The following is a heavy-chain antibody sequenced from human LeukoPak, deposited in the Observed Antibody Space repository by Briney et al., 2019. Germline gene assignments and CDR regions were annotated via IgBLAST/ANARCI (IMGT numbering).Heavy chain of an antibody. CDR3: ARRDAVSRTELEPGEFDY. CDR1: GGSFSGYY. J-gene: IGHJ4*02. Sequence: SETLSLTCAVYGGSFSGYYWSWIRQPPGKGLEWIGEINHSGSTNYNPSLKSRVTISVDTSKNQFSLKLSSVTAADTAVYYCARRDAVSRTELEPGEFDYWGQGTLVTVSS. D-gene: IGHD6-13*01. V-gene: IGHV4-34*01. CDR2: INHSGST.